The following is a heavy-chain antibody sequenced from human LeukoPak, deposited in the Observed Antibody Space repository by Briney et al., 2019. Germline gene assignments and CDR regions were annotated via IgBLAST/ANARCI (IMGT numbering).Heavy chain of an antibody. J-gene: IGHJ6*02. CDR1: GGSINSYF. V-gene: IGHV4-59*08. CDR3: ARQRPSYGGMDV. CDR2: IYYSGST. D-gene: IGHD3-16*01. Sequence: PSETLSLTCTVSGGSINSYFWSWIRQPPGKALEWIGYIYYSGSTNYSPPLKSRVTISVDTSKKQFSLKLSSVTAADTAVYYCARQRPSYGGMDVWGQGTTVTVSS.